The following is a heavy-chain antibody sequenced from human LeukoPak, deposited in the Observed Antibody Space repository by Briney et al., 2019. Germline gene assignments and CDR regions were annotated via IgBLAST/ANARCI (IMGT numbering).Heavy chain of an antibody. J-gene: IGHJ4*02. D-gene: IGHD1-26*01. V-gene: IGHV3-74*01. CDR1: GFTFSSYW. CDR2: INSDGSST. CDR3: ARIIGISGTYPTDY. Sequence: GGSLRLSCAASGFTFSSYWMHWVRQAPGKGLVWVSRINSDGSSTSYADSVKGRFTISRDNAKNTLYLQMNSLRAEDTAVYYCARIIGISGTYPTDYWGQGTLVTVSS.